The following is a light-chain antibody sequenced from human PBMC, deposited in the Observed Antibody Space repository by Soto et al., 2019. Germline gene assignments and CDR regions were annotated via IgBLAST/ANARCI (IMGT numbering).Light chain of an antibody. J-gene: IGLJ2*01. Sequence: SYELTQPPSVSVAPGQTAXITXGXXNIGSKSVHWYQQKPGQAPVLVVYDDSDRPSGIPERFSGSNSGNTATLTISRVEAGDEADYYCQVWDSSSDHLVVFGGGTKLTVL. CDR2: DDS. CDR3: QVWDSSSDHLVV. CDR1: NIGSKS. V-gene: IGLV3-21*02.